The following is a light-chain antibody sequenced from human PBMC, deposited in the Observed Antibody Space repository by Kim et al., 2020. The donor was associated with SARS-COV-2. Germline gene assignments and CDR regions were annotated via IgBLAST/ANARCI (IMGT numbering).Light chain of an antibody. CDR2: DAS. J-gene: IGKJ1*01. V-gene: IGKV1-5*01. CDR1: QSIRSW. Sequence: VGDRFTITCRASQSIRSWLAWYQQKPGKAPKVLIYDASSLESGVPSRFSGSGSGTEFTLTISSLQPDDFATYYCQQYNSHSPSWTFGQGTKVDIK. CDR3: QQYNSHSPSWT.